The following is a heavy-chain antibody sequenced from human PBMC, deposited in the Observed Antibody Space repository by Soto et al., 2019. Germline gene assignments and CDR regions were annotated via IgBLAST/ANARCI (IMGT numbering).Heavy chain of an antibody. CDR3: ARGAIWFGETYGMDV. Sequence: SETLSLTCTVSGGSISSGGYYCSWIRQHPWKGLEWIGYIYYSGSTYYNPSLKSRVTISVDTSKNQFSLKLSSVTAADTAVYYCARGAIWFGETYGMDVWGQGTMVTVSS. D-gene: IGHD3-10*01. V-gene: IGHV4-31*03. CDR1: GGSISSGGYY. J-gene: IGHJ6*02. CDR2: IYYSGST.